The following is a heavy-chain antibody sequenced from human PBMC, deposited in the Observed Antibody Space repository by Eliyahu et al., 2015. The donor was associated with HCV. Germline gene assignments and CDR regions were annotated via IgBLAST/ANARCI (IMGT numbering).Heavy chain of an antibody. CDR1: GGSISSYX. CDR3: ARDQRLERDYYYYYGMDV. CDR2: IYTSGST. Sequence: QVQLQESGPGLVKPSETLSLTCTVXGGSISSYXWXWXRQPAGKGLEWIGRIYTSGSTNYNPSLKSRVTMSVDTSKNQFSLKLSSVTAADTAVYYCARDQRLERDYYYYYGMDVWGQGTTVTVSS. J-gene: IGHJ6*02. V-gene: IGHV4-4*07. D-gene: IGHD1-1*01.